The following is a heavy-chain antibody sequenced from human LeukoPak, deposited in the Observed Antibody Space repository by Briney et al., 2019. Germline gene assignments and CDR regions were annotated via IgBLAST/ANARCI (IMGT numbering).Heavy chain of an antibody. D-gene: IGHD6-19*01. CDR1: GFTFTRYA. J-gene: IGHJ4*02. V-gene: IGHV3-23*01. CDR3: AKESSSRGWYGPDY. Sequence: GGSLRLSCAASGFTFTRYAMTWVRQVPGRGLEWVSTITGDGDGAYYPDSVKGRFTTSRDNAKNTLYLQMNSLRADDTAVYYCAKESSSRGWYGPDYWGQGTLVTVSS. CDR2: ITGDGDGA.